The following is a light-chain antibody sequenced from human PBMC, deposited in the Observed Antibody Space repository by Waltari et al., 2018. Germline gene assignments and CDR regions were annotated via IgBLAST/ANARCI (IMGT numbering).Light chain of an antibody. J-gene: IGKJ4*01. CDR3: QQYDISPLT. CDR2: GAS. Sequence: EIVLTQSPGTLSLSPGERATLSCRASQTVRTTYLAWYHQNPGQAPPLLIDGASSRAAGIPDRCSGSGSGTDVSLTISSLEPEDFAVYYCQQYDISPLTFGGGTKVEIK. CDR1: QTVRTTY. V-gene: IGKV3-20*01.